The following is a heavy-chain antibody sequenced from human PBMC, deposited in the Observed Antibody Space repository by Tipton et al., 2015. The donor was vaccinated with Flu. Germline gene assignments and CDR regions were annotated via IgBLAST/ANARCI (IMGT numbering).Heavy chain of an antibody. Sequence: SLRLSCAASGFSFSSHGMSWVRQTPEKGLEWVSAISASGDETYYADSVKGRFTILRDNSQNTLYLQMNSLRAEDTAVYYCAKLWEDGGDYGQKFWGQGSLVTVSS. CDR3: AKLWEDGGDYGQKF. CDR2: ISASGDET. CDR1: GFSFSSHG. J-gene: IGHJ4*02. D-gene: IGHD4-17*01. V-gene: IGHV3-23*01.